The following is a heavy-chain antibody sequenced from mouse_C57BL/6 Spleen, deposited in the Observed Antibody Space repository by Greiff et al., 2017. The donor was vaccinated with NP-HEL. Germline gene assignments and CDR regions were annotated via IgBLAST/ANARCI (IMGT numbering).Heavy chain of an antibody. J-gene: IGHJ1*03. CDR1: GYAFSSSW. V-gene: IGHV1-82*01. D-gene: IGHD2-5*01. Sequence: VQLQQSGPELVKPGASVKISCKASGYAFSSSWMNWVKQRPGKGLEWIGRIYPGDGDTNYNGKFKGKATLTADKSSSTAYMQLSSLTSEDSAVYFCARSPYSNGYFDVWGTGTTVTVSS. CDR3: ARSPYSNGYFDV. CDR2: IYPGDGDT.